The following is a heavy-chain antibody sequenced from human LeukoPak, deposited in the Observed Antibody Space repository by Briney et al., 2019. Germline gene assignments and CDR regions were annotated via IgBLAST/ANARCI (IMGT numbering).Heavy chain of an antibody. D-gene: IGHD6-19*01. V-gene: IGHV1-69*05. CDR1: GGTFSSYA. CDR3: ARERPVYSSGWYPFDY. J-gene: IGHJ4*02. Sequence: GASVKVSCKASGGTFSSYAISWVRQAPGQGLEWMGRIIPIFGTANYAQKFQGRVTITTDESTSTAYMELSSLRSEDTAVYYCARERPVYSSGWYPFDYWGQGTLVTVSS. CDR2: IIPIFGTA.